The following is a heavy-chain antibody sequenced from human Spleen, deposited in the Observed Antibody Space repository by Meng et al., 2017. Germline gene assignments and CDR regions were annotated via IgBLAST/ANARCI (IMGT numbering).Heavy chain of an antibody. V-gene: IGHV3-23*01. CDR3: ARHDWFDP. J-gene: IGHJ5*02. Sequence: GESLKISCAASGFSFSGYAMTWVRQAPGKGLEWVSGISGSGGTSYYADSVKGRFTITRDNSKNTLSLQMNSLTAEDTAVYYCARHDWFDPWGQGTLVTVSS. CDR1: GFSFSGYA. CDR2: ISGSGGTS.